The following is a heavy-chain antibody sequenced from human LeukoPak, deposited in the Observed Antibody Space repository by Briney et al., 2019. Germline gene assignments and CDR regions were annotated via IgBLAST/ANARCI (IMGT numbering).Heavy chain of an antibody. Sequence: ASVKVSCKASGYTFTSYGISWVRQAPGQGLEWMGWVSGYNGDTNYAKSVRGRVTMTTDTSTNTAYMELRSLRSDDTAVYYCAKDIHPGLDSGASCCFDYWGQGTPVTVSS. CDR1: GYTFTSYG. D-gene: IGHD3-22*01. V-gene: IGHV1-18*01. CDR3: AKDIHPGLDSGASCCFDY. CDR2: VSGYNGDT. J-gene: IGHJ4*02.